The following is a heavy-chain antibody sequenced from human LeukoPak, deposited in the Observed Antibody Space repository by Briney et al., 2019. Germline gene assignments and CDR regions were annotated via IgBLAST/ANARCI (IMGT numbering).Heavy chain of an antibody. CDR2: IHHSAGT. D-gene: IGHD2-15*01. Sequence: PSGTLSLTCALSGESITSDNWWSWVRQSPGKGLEWIGEIHHSAGTNYNPSLRSRVTMSIDSSQDQFYLHLQSVTAADTGMYFCAKDLGSSPGYWGQGTLVTVSS. CDR3: AKDLGSSPGY. V-gene: IGHV4-4*02. J-gene: IGHJ4*02. CDR1: GESITSDNW.